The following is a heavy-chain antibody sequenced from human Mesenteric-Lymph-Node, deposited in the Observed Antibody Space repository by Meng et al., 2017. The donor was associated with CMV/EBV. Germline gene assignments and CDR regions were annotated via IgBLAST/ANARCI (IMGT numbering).Heavy chain of an antibody. D-gene: IGHD4-11*01. CDR2: INPSGGST. CDR3: ASDDDYTAPGDY. Sequence: ASVKVSCKASGYTLTSYYMHWVRQAPGQGFEWMGIINPSGGSTSYAQKFQGRVTMTRDTSTSTVYMELRSLRSDDTAVYYCASDDDYTAPGDYWGQGTLVTVSS. V-gene: IGHV1-46*01. CDR1: GYTLTSYY. J-gene: IGHJ4*02.